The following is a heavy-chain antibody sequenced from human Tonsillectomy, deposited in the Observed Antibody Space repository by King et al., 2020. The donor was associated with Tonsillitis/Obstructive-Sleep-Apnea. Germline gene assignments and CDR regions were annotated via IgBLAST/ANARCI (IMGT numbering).Heavy chain of an antibody. CDR2: ISGSAGST. Sequence: VQLVESGGGLEQPGGSLRLSCAASGFTFSIYAMGWVRQAPGKGLEWVSVISGSAGSTYYADSVKGRFSISRDNSKNTVYLQMNSRRAEDTAVYYCAKTRDWYFDVWGRGTLVTVSS. J-gene: IGHJ2*01. V-gene: IGHV3-23*04. CDR3: AKTRDWYFDV. CDR1: GFTFSIYA.